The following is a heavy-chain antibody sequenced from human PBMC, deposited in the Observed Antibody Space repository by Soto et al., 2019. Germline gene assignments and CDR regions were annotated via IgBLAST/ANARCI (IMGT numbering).Heavy chain of an antibody. V-gene: IGHV5-10-1*01. Sequence: GESLKISCKGSGYSFTSYWISWVRQMPGKGLEWMGRIDPSDSYTNYSPSFQGHVTTSADKSISTAYLQWSSLKASDTAMYYCARHLGLAAAGGYNWFDPWGQGTLVTVSS. CDR3: ARHLGLAAAGGYNWFDP. D-gene: IGHD6-13*01. J-gene: IGHJ5*02. CDR2: IDPSDSYT. CDR1: GYSFTSYW.